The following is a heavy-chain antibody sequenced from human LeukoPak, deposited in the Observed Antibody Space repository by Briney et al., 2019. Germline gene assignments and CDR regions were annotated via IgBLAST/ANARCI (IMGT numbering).Heavy chain of an antibody. D-gene: IGHD5-18*01. Sequence: GESLKISCKGSGYSFTNYWIGWVRQMPGKGPEWMGIIYPGDSDTRYSPSFQGQVTISADKSISTAYLQWSSLKASGTAMYYCARHLRLWQNWFDPWGQGTLVTVSS. CDR1: GYSFTNYW. V-gene: IGHV5-51*01. CDR2: IYPGDSDT. CDR3: ARHLRLWQNWFDP. J-gene: IGHJ5*02.